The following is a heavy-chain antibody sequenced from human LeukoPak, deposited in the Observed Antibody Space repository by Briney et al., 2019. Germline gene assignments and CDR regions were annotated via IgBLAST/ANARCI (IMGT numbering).Heavy chain of an antibody. Sequence: PSETLSLTCTVSGGSISSYYWSWIRQPPGKGLEWIGYIYYSGSTNYNPSLKSRVTISVDTSKNQFSLKLSPVTAADTAVYYCAKDVAAAGIPVDYWGQGTLVTVSS. CDR2: IYYSGST. CDR1: GGSISSYY. J-gene: IGHJ4*02. D-gene: IGHD6-13*01. V-gene: IGHV4-59*12. CDR3: AKDVAAAGIPVDY.